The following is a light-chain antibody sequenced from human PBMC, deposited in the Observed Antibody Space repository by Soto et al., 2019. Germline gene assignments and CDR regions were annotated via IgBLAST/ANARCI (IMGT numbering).Light chain of an antibody. CDR1: QTISSW. V-gene: IGKV1-5*03. CDR3: QQYADWPKT. CDR2: KAS. J-gene: IGKJ1*01. Sequence: DIQMTQSPSTLSASVGDRVTITCRASQTISSWLAWYQQKPGKAPKLLIYKASTLKSGVPSRFSGSGSGTEFTLTISSLQPDDFAVYFCQQYADWPKTFGQGTKVDIK.